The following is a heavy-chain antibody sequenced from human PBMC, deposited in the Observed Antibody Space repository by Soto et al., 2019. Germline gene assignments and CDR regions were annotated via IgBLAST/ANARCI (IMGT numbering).Heavy chain of an antibody. CDR3: AKVNVVVVAATREYYFDY. CDR1: GYTFTGYY. CDR2: INPNSGGT. J-gene: IGHJ4*02. V-gene: IGHV1-2*02. Sequence: GASVKVSCKASGYTFTGYYMHWVRQAPGQGLEWMGWINPNSGGTNYAQKFQGRVTMTRDTSIRTAYMELSRLRSDDTAVYYCAKVNVVVVAATREYYFDYWGQGTLVTVSA. D-gene: IGHD2-15*01.